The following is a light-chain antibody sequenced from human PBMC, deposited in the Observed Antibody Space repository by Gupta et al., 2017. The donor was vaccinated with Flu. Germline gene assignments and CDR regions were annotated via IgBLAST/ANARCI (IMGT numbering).Light chain of an antibody. V-gene: IGLV3-19*01. Sequence: SSELTQDPTVSVALGLTVRITCQGDSLRNYYATWYQQKPGQAPVVVIYGNNNRPSGIPDRFACPRSGNTASSTINGTQAEDEAYYYCRSRDSSGDRPVFGGGTKLTVL. CDR1: SLRNYY. J-gene: IGLJ3*02. CDR2: GNN. CDR3: RSRDSSGDRPV.